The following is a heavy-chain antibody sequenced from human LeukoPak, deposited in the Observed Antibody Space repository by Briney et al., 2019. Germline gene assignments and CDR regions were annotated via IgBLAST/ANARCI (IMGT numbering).Heavy chain of an antibody. CDR2: INHSGST. CDR3: ARVTMVRGVINFDY. CDR1: GGSFSGYY. V-gene: IGHV4-34*01. D-gene: IGHD3-10*01. J-gene: IGHJ4*02. Sequence: PSETLSLTCAVYGGSFSGYYWSWIRQPPGKGLEWIGEINHSGSTNYNPSLKSRVTISVDTSKNQFSLKLSSVTAAATAVYYCARVTMVRGVINFDYWGQGTLVTVSS.